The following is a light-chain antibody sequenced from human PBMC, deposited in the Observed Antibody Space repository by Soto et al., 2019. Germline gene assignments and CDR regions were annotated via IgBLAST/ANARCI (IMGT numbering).Light chain of an antibody. CDR3: QVWDSSSDHVV. Sequence: SYELTQPPSVSVAPGQTARITCEGNNIGSKSVHWYQQKPGQAPVLVVYDDSDRPSGISERFSGSNSGNTATLTISRVEAGDEADYYCQVWDSSSDHVVFGGGTKLTVL. CDR1: NIGSKS. CDR2: DDS. J-gene: IGLJ2*01. V-gene: IGLV3-21*02.